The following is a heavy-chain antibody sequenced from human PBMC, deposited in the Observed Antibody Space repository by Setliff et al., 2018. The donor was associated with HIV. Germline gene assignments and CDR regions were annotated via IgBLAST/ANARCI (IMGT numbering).Heavy chain of an antibody. V-gene: IGHV4-4*09. CDR2: IHSSGRT. J-gene: IGHJ4*02. CDR1: GGSVNDFY. Sequence: PSETLSLTCTVSGGSVNDFYCNWIRQPPGKGPEWIGYIHSSGRTIYNPSLKSRITISLDMSKEQFSLELSSATAADTAVYYCATLDHSGGNFLAYWGQGSLVTVSS. CDR3: ATLDHSGGNFLAY. D-gene: IGHD2-21*02.